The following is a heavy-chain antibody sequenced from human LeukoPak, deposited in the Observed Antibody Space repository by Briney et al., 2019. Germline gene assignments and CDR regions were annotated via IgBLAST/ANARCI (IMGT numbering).Heavy chain of an antibody. CDR3: VKVLAPNSSGYYPFDY. J-gene: IGHJ4*02. D-gene: IGHD3-22*01. Sequence: GRSLRLSCAASGFTFSSYAMHWVRQAPGKGLEWVAVISYDGSNKYYADSVKGRFTISRDNSKNTLYVQMSSLRAEDTAVYYCVKVLAPNSSGYYPFDYWGQGTLVIVSS. CDR1: GFTFSSYA. CDR2: ISYDGSNK. V-gene: IGHV3-30*14.